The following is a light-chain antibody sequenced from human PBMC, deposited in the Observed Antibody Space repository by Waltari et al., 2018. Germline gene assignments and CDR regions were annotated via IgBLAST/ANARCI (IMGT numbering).Light chain of an antibody. CDR1: QGSWTS. Sequence: SCRASQGSWTSLSWYQQKPGQSPRLLIYTASYRATDIPARFSGSGSGTNFTLTISSLMPEDFAVYYCQQRANWPNTFGQGTRLEIK. CDR2: TAS. J-gene: IGKJ5*01. CDR3: QQRANWPNT. V-gene: IGKV3-11*01.